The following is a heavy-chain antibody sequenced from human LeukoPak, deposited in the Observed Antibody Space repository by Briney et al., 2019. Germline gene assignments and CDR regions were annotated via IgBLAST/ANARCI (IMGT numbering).Heavy chain of an antibody. V-gene: IGHV3-43*02. J-gene: IGHJ4*02. Sequence: GGSLRLSCTASGFTFDDYAMHWVRQAPGRGLEWVSLISGDGGSTYYADSVKGRFTISRDNSKNSLYVQMNSLRTEDTALYYCAKDISDDSSGYLHYWGQGTLVTVSS. CDR2: ISGDGGST. D-gene: IGHD3-22*01. CDR3: AKDISDDSSGYLHY. CDR1: GFTFDDYA.